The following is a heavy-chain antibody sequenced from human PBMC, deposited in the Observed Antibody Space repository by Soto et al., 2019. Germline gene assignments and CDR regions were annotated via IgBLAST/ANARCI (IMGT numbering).Heavy chain of an antibody. V-gene: IGHV1-3*01. J-gene: IGHJ6*02. CDR3: ARELSPDCSSTSCYMGRYYGMDV. Sequence: ASVKVSCKASGYTFTSYAMHWVRQAPGQRLEWMGWINAGNGNTKYSQKFQGRVTITRDTSASTAYMELSSLRSEDTAAYYCARELSPDCSSTSCYMGRYYGMDVWGQGTTVTVSS. D-gene: IGHD2-2*02. CDR2: INAGNGNT. CDR1: GYTFTSYA.